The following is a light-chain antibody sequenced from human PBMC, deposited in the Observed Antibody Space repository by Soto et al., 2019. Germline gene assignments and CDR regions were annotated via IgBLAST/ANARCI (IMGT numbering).Light chain of an antibody. CDR1: QNIRGTE. J-gene: IGKJ1*01. CDR3: QDYGTSHPWT. V-gene: IGKV3-20*01. Sequence: VLTQSPGALSLSPGEGVTLSCRASQNIRGTELAWYRQKRGQAPRLLMYGGSTRADGIPDRFSGRGTGTNCTLTISRLEPEDSAGDDCQDYGTSHPWTFGQGTKLEIK. CDR2: GGS.